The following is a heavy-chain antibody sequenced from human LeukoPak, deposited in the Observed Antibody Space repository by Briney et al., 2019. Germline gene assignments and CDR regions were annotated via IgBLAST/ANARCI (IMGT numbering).Heavy chain of an antibody. CDR2: IIPIFSTA. Sequence: SVKVSCKASGGTFSSYAISWVRQAPGQGLEWMGGIIPIFSTANYAQKFQGRVTITADESTSTAYMELSSLRSEDTAVYYCARDRGIGGVFDYWGQGTLVTVSS. CDR1: GGTFSSYA. V-gene: IGHV1-69*01. D-gene: IGHD3-16*01. CDR3: ARDRGIGGVFDY. J-gene: IGHJ4*02.